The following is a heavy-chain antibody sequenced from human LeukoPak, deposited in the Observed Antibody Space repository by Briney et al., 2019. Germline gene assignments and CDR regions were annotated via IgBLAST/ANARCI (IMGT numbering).Heavy chain of an antibody. V-gene: IGHV1-69*04. CDR1: GDTFNDYT. CDR2: IMPFLDVA. Sequence: SVKVSCKASGDTFNDYTFSWVRQAPGQGLEWMGRIMPFLDVANYAQKLQGRVTITADKSTSTTYMELSSLRSEDTAVYYCAREGVFTIFGVVLDAFDIWGQGTMVTVSS. J-gene: IGHJ3*02. D-gene: IGHD3-3*01. CDR3: AREGVFTIFGVVLDAFDI.